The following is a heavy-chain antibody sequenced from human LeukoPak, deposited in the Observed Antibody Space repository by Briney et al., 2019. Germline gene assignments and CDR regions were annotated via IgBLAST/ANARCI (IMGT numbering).Heavy chain of an antibody. CDR3: AREEYDYVWGSYRPNWFDP. D-gene: IGHD3-16*02. Sequence: SETLSLTCTVSGGSISSYYWSWVRQPAGKGLEWIGRIYTSGSTNYNPSLKSRVTMSVVTSKNQFSVKLSSVTAADTAVYYCAREEYDYVWGSYRPNWFDPWGQGTLVTVSS. CDR2: IYTSGST. V-gene: IGHV4-4*07. J-gene: IGHJ5*02. CDR1: GGSISSYY.